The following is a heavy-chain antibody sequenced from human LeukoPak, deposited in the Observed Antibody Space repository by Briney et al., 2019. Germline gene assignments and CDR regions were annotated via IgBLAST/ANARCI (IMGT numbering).Heavy chain of an antibody. V-gene: IGHV4-34*01. D-gene: IGHD3-10*01. J-gene: IGHJ6*02. Sequence: SETLSLTCAVYGGSFSGYYWSWIRQPPGKGLEWIGEINHSGSTNYNPSLKSRVTISVDTSKNQFSLKLSSVTAADTAVYYCARYSIIRGFGELGGDYYYYGMDVWGQGTTVTVSS. CDR1: GGSFSGYY. CDR2: INHSGST. CDR3: ARYSIIRGFGELGGDYYYYGMDV.